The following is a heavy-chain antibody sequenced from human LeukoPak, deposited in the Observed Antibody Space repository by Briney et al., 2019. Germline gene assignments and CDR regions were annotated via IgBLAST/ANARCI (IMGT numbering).Heavy chain of an antibody. V-gene: IGHV3-21*01. CDR1: GFTFSSYT. Sequence: PGGSLRLSCAGSGFTFSSYTMNWVRHAPGKGLEWVSSISESSIYINYADSVKGRFTISRDNAKYSLYLQMTSLRAEDTAVYYCARSYYDSSGYPHPDLDYWGQGTLVTVSS. CDR3: ARSYYDSSGYPHPDLDY. CDR2: ISESSIYI. D-gene: IGHD3-22*01. J-gene: IGHJ4*02.